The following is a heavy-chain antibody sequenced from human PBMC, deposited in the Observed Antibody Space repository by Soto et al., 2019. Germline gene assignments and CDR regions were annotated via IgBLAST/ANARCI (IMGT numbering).Heavy chain of an antibody. Sequence: SETLSLTCSVSGDYISSYDWNWIRQPPGKGLEWIGYFSYTGTTNYNPSLKSRVTISADTSKNQFFLKLSSVTAADTAVYYCGRHLFSDVWGQGTTVTVSS. V-gene: IGHV4-59*08. CDR3: GRHLFSDV. D-gene: IGHD2-21*01. CDR2: FSYTGTT. J-gene: IGHJ6*02. CDR1: GDYISSYD.